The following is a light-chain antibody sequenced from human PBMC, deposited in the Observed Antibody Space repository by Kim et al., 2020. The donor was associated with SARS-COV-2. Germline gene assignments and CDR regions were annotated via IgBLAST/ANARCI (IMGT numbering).Light chain of an antibody. V-gene: IGLV2-14*03. CDR3: SSYTSSSTMV. Sequence: GQSITISCTGTKSDVGGYNFVSCYQQHPGKAPKLMIYDVTKRPSGLSNRFSGSKSGNTASLTISGLQAEDEADYYCSSYTSSSTMVFGGGTQLTV. CDR1: KSDVGGYNF. CDR2: DVT. J-gene: IGLJ2*01.